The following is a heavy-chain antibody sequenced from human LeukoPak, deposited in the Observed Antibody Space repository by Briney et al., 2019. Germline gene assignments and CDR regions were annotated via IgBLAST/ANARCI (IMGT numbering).Heavy chain of an antibody. Sequence: PGGSLGLSCAASGFTFSNYAMIWVRQAPGKGLEWVSAIVADGGDRYADSVKGRFTVSRDNSKNTLYLQMSGLTAEDTAVYFCARDPNGDYIGAFDFRGQGTKVIVSS. V-gene: IGHV3-23*01. J-gene: IGHJ3*01. CDR1: GFTFSNYA. D-gene: IGHD4-17*01. CDR2: IVADGGD. CDR3: ARDPNGDYIGAFDF.